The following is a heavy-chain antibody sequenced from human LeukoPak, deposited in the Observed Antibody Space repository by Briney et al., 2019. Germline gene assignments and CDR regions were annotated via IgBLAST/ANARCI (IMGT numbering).Heavy chain of an antibody. CDR1: GGSISSAGYY. V-gene: IGHV4-61*02. CDR2: IYTSGST. Sequence: SQTLSLTCTVSGGSISSAGYYWSWIRQPAGKGLEWIGRIYTSGSTNYNPSLKSRVTMSVDTSKNQFSLKLSSVTAADTAVYYCARSSCGGDCYRRYTEYFQHWGQGTLVTVSS. CDR3: ARSSCGGDCYRRYTEYFQH. J-gene: IGHJ1*01. D-gene: IGHD2-21*01.